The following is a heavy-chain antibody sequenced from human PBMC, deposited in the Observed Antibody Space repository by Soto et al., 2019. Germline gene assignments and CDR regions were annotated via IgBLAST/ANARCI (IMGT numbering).Heavy chain of an antibody. CDR2: IYYTGST. Sequence: SETLSLTCTVSGGSIYTGGFYWSWIRQLPGKGLEWLGYIYYTGSTQYTPSLKSRLSISTDTSDNQFSLRLNSVTAADTAVYYCATSLVTSRARVDYWGQGTPVTSPQ. CDR1: GGSIYTGGFY. V-gene: IGHV4-31*03. CDR3: ATSLVTSRARVDY. D-gene: IGHD1-26*01. J-gene: IGHJ4*02.